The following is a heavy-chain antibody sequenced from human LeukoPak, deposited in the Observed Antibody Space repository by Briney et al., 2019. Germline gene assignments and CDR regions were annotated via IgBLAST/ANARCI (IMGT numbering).Heavy chain of an antibody. CDR3: ARGSYYDVLGRDDY. Sequence: GGSLRLSCAASGFTFSSYGMHWVRQAPGKGLEWVAFIRYDGSNKYYADSVKGRFTISRDNAKNSLYLQMNSLRAEDTAVYYCARGSYYDVLGRDDYWGQGTLVTVSS. CDR2: IRYDGSNK. J-gene: IGHJ4*02. D-gene: IGHD3-10*02. CDR1: GFTFSSYG. V-gene: IGHV3-30*02.